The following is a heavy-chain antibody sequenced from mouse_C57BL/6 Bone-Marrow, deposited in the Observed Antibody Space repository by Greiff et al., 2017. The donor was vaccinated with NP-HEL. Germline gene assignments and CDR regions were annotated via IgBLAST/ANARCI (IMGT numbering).Heavy chain of an antibody. D-gene: IGHD2-5*01. J-gene: IGHJ3*01. Sequence: VQLQESGPGLVKPSQSLSLTCSVTGYSITSGYYWNWIRQFPGNKLEWMGYISYDGSNNYNPSLKNRISITRDTSKNQFFLKLNSVTTEDTATYYCARDCSNSFAYWGQGTLVTVSA. CDR3: ARDCSNSFAY. CDR2: ISYDGSN. V-gene: IGHV3-6*01. CDR1: GYSITSGYY.